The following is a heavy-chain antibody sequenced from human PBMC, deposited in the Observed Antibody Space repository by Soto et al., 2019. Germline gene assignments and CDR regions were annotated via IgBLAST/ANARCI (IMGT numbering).Heavy chain of an antibody. CDR3: AKARSYATGWFAS. CDR1: VTSVASGSYY. V-gene: IGHV4-39*01. CDR2: VFYSRSS. D-gene: IGHD4-17*01. Sequence: QLQLQESGPRLVKPSDTLSLTCTTSVTSVASGSYYWAWIRQPPGRGLEWIGTVFYSRSSYYNPSLKSRVTLSLDTSETQVSLKITSVTAADTSVYYCAKARSYATGWFASWGQGILVTVSS. J-gene: IGHJ5*01.